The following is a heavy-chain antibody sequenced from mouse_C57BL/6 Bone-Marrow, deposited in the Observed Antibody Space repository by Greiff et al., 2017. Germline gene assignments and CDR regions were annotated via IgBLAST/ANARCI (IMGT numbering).Heavy chain of an antibody. J-gene: IGHJ2*01. CDR2: INPYNGGT. CDR1: GYTFTDYY. Sequence: EVQLQQSGPVLVKPGASVKMSCKASGYTFTDYYMNWVKQSHGKSLEWIGVINPYNGGTSYNQKFKGKATLTVDKSSSTAYMELNSLTSEDSAVYYCARRATGGYCGYWGQGTTLTVSS. D-gene: IGHD2-3*01. V-gene: IGHV1-19*01. CDR3: ARRATGGYCGY.